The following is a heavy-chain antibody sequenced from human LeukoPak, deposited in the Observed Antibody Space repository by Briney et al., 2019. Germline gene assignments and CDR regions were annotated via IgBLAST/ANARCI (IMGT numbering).Heavy chain of an antibody. CDR1: GDSIRTYY. Sequence: SETLSLTCSVSGDSIRTYYWSWIRQPPGKGLEWIGYIIDTGSTNYKPSLKTRLTMSVDVSKNQFSLRLSSVTAADTAVYYCAQESSVVVVVAAPYYYYYMDVWGKGTTVTVSS. D-gene: IGHD2-15*01. CDR3: AQESSVVVVVAAPYYYYYMDV. CDR2: IIDTGST. J-gene: IGHJ6*03. V-gene: IGHV4-59*12.